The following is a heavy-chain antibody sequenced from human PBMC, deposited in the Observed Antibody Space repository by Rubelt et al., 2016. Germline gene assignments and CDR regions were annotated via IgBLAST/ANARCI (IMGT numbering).Heavy chain of an antibody. CDR2: IYYSGST. V-gene: IGHV4-31*02. Sequence: SWIRQHQGKGLEWIGYIYYSGSTYYKPSLKSRVTISVDTSKNQFSLKLSSVTAADTAVYYCARGQGRDGYIHWGQGTLVTVSS. D-gene: IGHD5-24*01. J-gene: IGHJ4*02. CDR3: ARGQGRDGYIH.